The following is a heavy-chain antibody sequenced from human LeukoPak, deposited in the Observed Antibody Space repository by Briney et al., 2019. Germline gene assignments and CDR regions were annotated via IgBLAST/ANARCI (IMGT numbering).Heavy chain of an antibody. J-gene: IGHJ4*02. V-gene: IGHV3-7*01. CDR3: ARDSGGAFDY. D-gene: IGHD2-21*01. CDR1: GFTFSSYW. Sequence: GGSLRLSCAASGFTFSSYWVSWVRQAPGKGLEWVANIKQDGSEKYYVDSVKGRFTISRDNAKNSLYLQMNSLRAEDTAVYYCARDSGGAFDYWGQGTLVTVSS. CDR2: IKQDGSEK.